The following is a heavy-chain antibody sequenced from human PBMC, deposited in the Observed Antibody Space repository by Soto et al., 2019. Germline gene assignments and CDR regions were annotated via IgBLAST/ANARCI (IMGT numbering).Heavy chain of an antibody. Sequence: QVQLVESGGGVVQPGRSLRLSCAASGFTFSSYAMHWVRQAPGKGLEWVAVISYDGSNKYYADSVKGRFTISRDNSKNTLYLQMNSLRAEDTAVYYCVNGYYDILTLDYWGQGTLVTVSS. J-gene: IGHJ4*02. CDR3: VNGYYDILTLDY. D-gene: IGHD3-9*01. CDR2: ISYDGSNK. CDR1: GFTFSSYA. V-gene: IGHV3-30-3*01.